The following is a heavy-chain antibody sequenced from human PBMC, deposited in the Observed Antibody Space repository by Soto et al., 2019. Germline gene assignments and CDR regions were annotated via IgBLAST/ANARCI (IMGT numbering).Heavy chain of an antibody. J-gene: IGHJ5*02. D-gene: IGHD3-3*01. CDR1: GGSISSGGYS. CDR3: ARGVTIFGVVTPNWLEP. V-gene: IGHV4-30-2*01. CDR2: IYHSGST. Sequence: TLSLTFAVSGGSISSGGYSWSCIRQPPGKGLEWIGYIYHSGSTYYNPSLKSRVTISVDRSKNQFSLKLSSVTAADTAVYYCARGVTIFGVVTPNWLEPWGQGTLVTVSS.